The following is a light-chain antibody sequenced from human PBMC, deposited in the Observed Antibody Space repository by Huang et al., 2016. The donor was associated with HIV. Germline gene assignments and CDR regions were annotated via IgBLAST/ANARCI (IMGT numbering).Light chain of an antibody. CDR2: AAS. V-gene: IGKV1-27*01. CDR3: QKYNCAPWT. J-gene: IGKJ1*01. Sequence: DIQMTQSPSSLSASVGDRVTITCRASHGISNDLAWYQQKPGKVPKLLIYAASILQSGVPSRFSGSGSGTDFTLTLSSLQPEYVSTYYGQKYNCAPWTFGEGTKVDIK. CDR1: HGISND.